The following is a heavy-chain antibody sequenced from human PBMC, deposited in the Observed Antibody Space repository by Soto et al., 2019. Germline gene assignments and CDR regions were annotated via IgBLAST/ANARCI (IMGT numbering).Heavy chain of an antibody. D-gene: IGHD1-26*01. CDR2: ITGSGAIT. CDR1: GFTFSSYA. J-gene: IGHJ6*02. Sequence: EAQLLESGGGLLQPGGSLRLSCAASGFTFSSYAMSWVRLAPGKGLEWVSGITGSGAITYYTDSVKGRFTNSRDNSKNTLYLQMHSLRAEDTAVYYCARDVWETTSMYYGLDVWGLGTTVTVSS. CDR3: ARDVWETTSMYYGLDV. V-gene: IGHV3-23*01.